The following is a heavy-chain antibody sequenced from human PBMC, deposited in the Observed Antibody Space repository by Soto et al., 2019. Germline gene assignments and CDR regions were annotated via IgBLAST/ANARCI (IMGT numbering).Heavy chain of an antibody. CDR2: ISAYSGNT. CDR1: GYTFLSYG. D-gene: IGHD1-26*01. V-gene: IGHV1-18*01. CDR3: ARNPSGSSFDS. J-gene: IGHJ4*02. Sequence: QVQLVQSGVEVKNPGASVKVSCRASGYTFLSYGISWVRQAPGQGLEWMGWISAYSGNTDYAQSLQDRVTLTTDTATSTAYMELRSLTSDDTAVYYCARNPSGSSFDSWGQGTLVTVSS.